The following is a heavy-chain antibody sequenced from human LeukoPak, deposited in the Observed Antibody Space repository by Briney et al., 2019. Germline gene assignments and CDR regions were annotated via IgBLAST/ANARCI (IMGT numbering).Heavy chain of an antibody. Sequence: GGSLRLSCAASGFTFSDYYMSWIRQAPGKGLEWVSYISSSGSTIYYADSVKGRFTISRDNAKNSLYLQMNSLRAEDTAVYYCARAERAAAPYYYYYYMDVWGKGTTVTISS. D-gene: IGHD6-13*01. CDR3: ARAERAAAPYYYYYYMDV. CDR1: GFTFSDYY. J-gene: IGHJ6*03. V-gene: IGHV3-11*04. CDR2: ISSSGSTI.